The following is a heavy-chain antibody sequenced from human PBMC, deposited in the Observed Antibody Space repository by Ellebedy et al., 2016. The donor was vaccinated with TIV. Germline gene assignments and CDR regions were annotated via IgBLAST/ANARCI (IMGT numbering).Heavy chain of an antibody. J-gene: IGHJ4*02. V-gene: IGHV1-2*02. CDR2: INPNSGGT. CDR1: GYTFSGSD. CDR3: ASRSRWP. Sequence: AASVKVSCKASGYTFSGSDMHWVRQAPGQGLAWMGWINPNSGGTNYAQKFQGRVTMTRNTSISTVYMELSRLRSDDTAVYYCASRSRWPWGQGTLVTVSS. D-gene: IGHD4-23*01.